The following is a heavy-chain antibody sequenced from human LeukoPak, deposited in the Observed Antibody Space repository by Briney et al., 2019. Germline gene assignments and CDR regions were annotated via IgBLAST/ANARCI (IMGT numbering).Heavy chain of an antibody. CDR2: IYSGGST. CDR3: ARGPSLDDTFGDY. CDR1: GFTVSSNY. Sequence: GGSLRLSCAASGFTVSSNYMSWVRQAPGKGLEWVSVIYSGGSTYYADSVKGRFTISRDNSKNTLYLQMNSLRAEDTAVYYCARGPSLDDTFGDYWGQGTLVTVSS. J-gene: IGHJ4*02. V-gene: IGHV3-53*01. D-gene: IGHD3-16*01.